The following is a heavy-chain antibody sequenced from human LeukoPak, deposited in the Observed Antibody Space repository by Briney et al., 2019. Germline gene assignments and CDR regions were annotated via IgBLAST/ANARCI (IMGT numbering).Heavy chain of an antibody. CDR1: GFTFDDYG. CDR3: ARAKYYYDSSGYCD. Sequence: GGSLRLSCAASGFTFDDYGMSWVRQAPGRGLEWVSGINWNGGSTGYADSVKGRFTFSRDNAKNSLYLQMNSLRAEDTALYYCARAKYYYDSSGYCDWGQGTLVTVSS. V-gene: IGHV3-20*04. J-gene: IGHJ4*02. CDR2: INWNGGST. D-gene: IGHD3-22*01.